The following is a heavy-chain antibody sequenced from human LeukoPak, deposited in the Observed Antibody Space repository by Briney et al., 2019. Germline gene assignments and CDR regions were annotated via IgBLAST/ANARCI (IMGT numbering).Heavy chain of an antibody. J-gene: IGHJ4*02. CDR3: AKEGATAGKMRFHFDY. CDR1: GFTFSDYG. CDR2: LSSGGSHE. Sequence: GTSLRLSCAASGFTFSDYGMHWVRQAPGKGLEWVEVLSSGGSHEYFADSVKGRFTISRDNSKNTLNLQMSSLRPEDTAVYYCAKEGATAGKMRFHFDYWGQGTLVTVSS. D-gene: IGHD6-13*01. V-gene: IGHV3-30*18.